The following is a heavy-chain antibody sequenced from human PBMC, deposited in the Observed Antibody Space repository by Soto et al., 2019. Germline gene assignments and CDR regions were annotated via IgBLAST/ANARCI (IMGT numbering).Heavy chain of an antibody. CDR3: ARDPLSMVRGVMSTFDP. D-gene: IGHD3-10*01. CDR1: GFTSITYS. J-gene: IGHJ5*02. V-gene: IGHV3-11*01. Sequence: QVQLVESGGGLVKPGGSRRLSFPPPGFTSITYSMGWIRQAPGKGLEGVSYISSSGSTIYYADSVKGRFTISRDNAKNSLYLQMNSLRAEDTAVYYCARDPLSMVRGVMSTFDPWGQGTLVTVSS. CDR2: ISSSGSTI.